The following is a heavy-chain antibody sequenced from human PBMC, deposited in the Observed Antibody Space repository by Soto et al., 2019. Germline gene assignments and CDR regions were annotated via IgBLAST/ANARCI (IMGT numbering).Heavy chain of an antibody. D-gene: IGHD6-19*01. CDR2: ISSRSSTI. Sequence: HPGGSLRLSCAASGFSFSTYNMNWARQAPGRGPEWVSYISSRSSTIYHADSVKGRFTISRDNAKNSLYLQMDSLRDEDTAVYFCARAIAVGSTSLDYWGLGTRVTVSS. J-gene: IGHJ4*02. V-gene: IGHV3-48*02. CDR1: GFSFSTYN. CDR3: ARAIAVGSTSLDY.